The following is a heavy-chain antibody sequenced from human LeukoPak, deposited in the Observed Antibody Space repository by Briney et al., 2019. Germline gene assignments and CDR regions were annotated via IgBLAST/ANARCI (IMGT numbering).Heavy chain of an antibody. CDR2: ISWNSGSI. Sequence: GGSLRLSCAASGFTFDDYAMHWVRQAPGKGLEWVSGISWNSGSIGYADSVKGRLTISRDNDKNSLYLQMNSLRAEDTALYYCAKDISGGDDAFDIWGQGTMVTVSS. CDR1: GFTFDDYA. D-gene: IGHD2-21*02. J-gene: IGHJ3*02. V-gene: IGHV3-9*01. CDR3: AKDISGGDDAFDI.